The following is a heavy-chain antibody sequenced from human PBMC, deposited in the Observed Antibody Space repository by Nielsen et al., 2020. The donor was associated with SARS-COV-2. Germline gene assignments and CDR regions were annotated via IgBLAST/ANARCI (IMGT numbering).Heavy chain of an antibody. Sequence: SETLSLTCTVSGGSISSGSYYWSWIRQPAGKGLEWIGRIYTSGSTNYNPSLKSRVTISVDTSKNQFSLKLSSVTAADTAVYYCARDGIDYEFDYWGQGTLVTVSS. CDR3: ARDGIDYEFDY. CDR1: GGSISSGSYY. J-gene: IGHJ4*02. D-gene: IGHD4/OR15-4a*01. CDR2: IYTSGST. V-gene: IGHV4-61*02.